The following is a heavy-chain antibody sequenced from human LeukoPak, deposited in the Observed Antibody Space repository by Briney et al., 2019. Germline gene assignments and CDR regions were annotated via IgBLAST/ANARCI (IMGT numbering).Heavy chain of an antibody. J-gene: IGHJ4*02. CDR3: ARDLSDSGWYRIDY. D-gene: IGHD6-19*01. CDR2: INPNSGGT. CDR1: GYTFTGYY. V-gene: IGHV1-2*02. Sequence: GASVKVSCKASGYTFTGYYMHWVRQAPGQGLEWMGWINPNSGGTNYAQKFQGRVTMTRDTSISTAYMELSRLRSDDTAVYYCARDLSDSGWYRIDYWGQGTLVTVSS.